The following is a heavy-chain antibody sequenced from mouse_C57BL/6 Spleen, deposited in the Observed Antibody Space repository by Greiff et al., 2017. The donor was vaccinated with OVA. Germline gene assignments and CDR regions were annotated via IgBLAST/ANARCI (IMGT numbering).Heavy chain of an antibody. D-gene: IGHD1-1*01. CDR3: ARRGTTVVAPYAMDY. V-gene: IGHV1-39*01. J-gene: IGHJ4*01. Sequence: VQLKESGPELVKPGASVKISCKASGYSFTDYNMNWVKQSNGKSLEWIGVINPNYGTTSYNQKFKGKATLTVDQSSSTAYMQLNSLTSEDSAVYYCARRGTTVVAPYAMDYWGQGTSVTVSS. CDR2: INPNYGTT. CDR1: GYSFTDYN.